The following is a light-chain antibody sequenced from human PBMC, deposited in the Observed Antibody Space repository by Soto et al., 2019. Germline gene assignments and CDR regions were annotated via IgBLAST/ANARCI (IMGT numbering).Light chain of an antibody. V-gene: IGKV3-11*01. Sequence: EFVLPQSPATLSLTPGERPTLSFTASQIVGYHLAWSQQNPAQAPSLPIYDASSRATGIPDRFSGGGSGTDFTLTISRLEPEDFAVYYCQQFSSYPLTFGGGTKV. J-gene: IGKJ4*01. CDR2: DAS. CDR1: QIVGYH. CDR3: QQFSSYPLT.